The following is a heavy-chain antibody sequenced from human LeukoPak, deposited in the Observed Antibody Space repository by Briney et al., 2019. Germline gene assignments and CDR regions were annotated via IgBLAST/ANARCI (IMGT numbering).Heavy chain of an antibody. CDR2: ISWNSGSI. CDR3: AKAVRGVILGAFDI. CDR1: GFTFDDYA. V-gene: IGHV3-9*03. Sequence: SLRLSCAASGFTFDDYAMHWVRQAPEKGLEWVSGISWNSGSIGYADSVKGRFTISRDNAKNSLYLQMNSLRAEDMALYYCAKAVRGVILGAFDIWGQGTMVTVSS. J-gene: IGHJ3*02. D-gene: IGHD3-10*01.